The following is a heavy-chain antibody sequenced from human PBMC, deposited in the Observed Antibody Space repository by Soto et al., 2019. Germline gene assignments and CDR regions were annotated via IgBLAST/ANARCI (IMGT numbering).Heavy chain of an antibody. CDR2: ISPSGTT. V-gene: IGHV4-34*01. D-gene: IGHD6-6*01. CDR1: SGSLSGYY. J-gene: IGHJ4*02. CDR3: ARAPKVSGSAQTRPDF. Sequence: SETLSLTCSLYSGSLSGYYWSWIRQPPGKGLEWIGEISPSGTTNYGPSLKSRVSISVDTSKNQFSLNLTSLTAADTAVYYCARAPKVSGSAQTRPDFWGQGSLVTVSS.